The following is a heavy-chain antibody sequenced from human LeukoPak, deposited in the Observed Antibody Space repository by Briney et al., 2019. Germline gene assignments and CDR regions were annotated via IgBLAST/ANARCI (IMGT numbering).Heavy chain of an antibody. D-gene: IGHD3-22*01. CDR1: GGTFSSYA. V-gene: IGHV1-69*04. CDR2: IIPILGIA. Sequence: SVKVSCKASGGTFSSYAISWVRQAPGQGLEWMGRIIPILGIANYAQKFQGRVTITADKSTSTAYMELSSLRSEDTAVYYCARDHYYYDSSGYSQFFDYWGQGTLVTVSS. J-gene: IGHJ4*02. CDR3: ARDHYYYDSSGYSQFFDY.